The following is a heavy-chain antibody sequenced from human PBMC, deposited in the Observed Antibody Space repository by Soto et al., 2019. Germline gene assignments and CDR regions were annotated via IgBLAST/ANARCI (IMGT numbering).Heavy chain of an antibody. D-gene: IGHD5-12*01. CDR3: ASTREYSGYEVVDY. CDR2: ISSSSSYI. Sequence: PGGSLRLSCAASGFTFSSYSMNWVRQAPGKGLEWVSSISSSSSYIYYADSVKGRFTISRDNAKNSLYLQMNSLRAEDTAVYYCASTREYSGYEVVDYWGQGTLVTVPS. J-gene: IGHJ4*02. CDR1: GFTFSSYS. V-gene: IGHV3-21*01.